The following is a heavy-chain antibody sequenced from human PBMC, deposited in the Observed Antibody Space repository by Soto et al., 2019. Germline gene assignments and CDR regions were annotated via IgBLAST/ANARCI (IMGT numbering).Heavy chain of an antibody. J-gene: IGHJ4*02. D-gene: IGHD3-22*01. CDR2: VDHTGST. CDR1: VGSFSGYY. Sequence: SETLSLTCAVYVGSFSGYYWSWIRQPPGKGLEWIGEVDHTGSTNYNPSLASRVTISVDRSKNQFSLKLSSVTAADTAVYYSARVHSSGWYAGYWGRGTLVTVSS. CDR3: ARVHSSGWYAGY. V-gene: IGHV4-34*01.